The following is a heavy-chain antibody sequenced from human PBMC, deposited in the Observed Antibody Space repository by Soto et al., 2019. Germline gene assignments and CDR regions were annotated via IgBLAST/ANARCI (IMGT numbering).Heavy chain of an antibody. V-gene: IGHV4-59*08. CDR2: IYYSGST. J-gene: IGHJ4*02. CDR3: ARQSGYYYYFDY. CDR1: GGSISSYY. Sequence: SETLSLTCTVSGGSISSYYWSWIRQPPGKGLEWIGYIYYSGSTNYNPSLKSRVTISVDTSKNQFSLKLSSVAAADTAVYYCARQSGYYYYFDYWGQGTLVTVSS. D-gene: IGHD3-3*01.